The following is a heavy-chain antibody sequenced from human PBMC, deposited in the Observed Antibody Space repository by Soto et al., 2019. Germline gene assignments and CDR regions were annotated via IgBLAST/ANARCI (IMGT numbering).Heavy chain of an antibody. D-gene: IGHD2-15*01. Sequence: PGGSLRLSCAASGFTFSSYSMNWVRQAPGKGLEWVSYISSSSSTIYYADSVKGRFTISRDNAKNSLYLQMNSLRAEDTAVYYCARDDFRLLNAFDIWGQGTMVTVSS. CDR3: ARDDFRLLNAFDI. V-gene: IGHV3-48*01. CDR1: GFTFSSYS. CDR2: ISSSSSTI. J-gene: IGHJ3*02.